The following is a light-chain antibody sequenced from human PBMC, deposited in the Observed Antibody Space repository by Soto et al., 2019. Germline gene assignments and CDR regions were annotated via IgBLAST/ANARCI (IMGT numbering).Light chain of an antibody. CDR3: QQCHRYLT. CDR1: QSISSW. Sequence: DIQMTQSPSTLSASVGDRVTITCRASQSISSWLAWYQQKPGKAPKLLIYKASSLESGVPSRFSGSGSGKEFTLTISSLQPDDFATYYCQQCHRYLTFGQGTKVDIK. J-gene: IGKJ1*01. V-gene: IGKV1-5*03. CDR2: KAS.